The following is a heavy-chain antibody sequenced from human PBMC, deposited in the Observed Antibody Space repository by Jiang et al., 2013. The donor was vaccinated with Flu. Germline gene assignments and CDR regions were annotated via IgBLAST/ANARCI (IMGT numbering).Heavy chain of an antibody. V-gene: IGHV5-10-1*01. J-gene: IGHJ3*02. CDR2: IDPSDSYT. D-gene: IGHD3-3*01. Sequence: GAEVKKPGESLRISCKGSGYSFTSYWISWVRQMPGKGLEWMGRIDPSDSYTNYSPSFQGHVTISADKSISTAYLQWSSLKASDTAMYYCARHSGHYDFWSGPSQHGAFDIWGQGTMVTVSS. CDR1: GYSFTSYW. CDR3: ARHSGHYDFWSGPSQHGAFDI.